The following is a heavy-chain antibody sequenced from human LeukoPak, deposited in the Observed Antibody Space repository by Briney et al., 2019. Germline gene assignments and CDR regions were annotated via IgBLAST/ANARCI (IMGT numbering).Heavy chain of an antibody. D-gene: IGHD3-3*01. CDR1: GYTFTSYD. J-gene: IGHJ6*02. CDR3: ARGPLGDFWSGSDLYYYYGMDV. V-gene: IGHV1-8*01. CDR2: MNPNSGNT. Sequence: ASVKVSCKASGYTFTSYDINRVRQATGQGLEWMGWMNPNSGNTGYAQKFQGRVTMTRNTSISTAYMELSSLRSEDTAVYYCARGPLGDFWSGSDLYYYYGMDVWGQGTTVTVSS.